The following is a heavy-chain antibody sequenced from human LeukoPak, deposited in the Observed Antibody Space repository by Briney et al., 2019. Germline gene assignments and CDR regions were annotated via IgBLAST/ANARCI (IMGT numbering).Heavy chain of an antibody. CDR1: GGTFSSYA. Sequence: RASVKVSCKASGGTFSSYAISWVRQAPGQGLEWMGGIIPIFGTANYAQKFQGRVTITADESTSTAYMELSSLRSEDTAVYYCARDGLRDYDSIDYWGQGTLVTVSS. CDR3: ARDGLRDYDSIDY. V-gene: IGHV1-69*13. J-gene: IGHJ4*02. D-gene: IGHD3-3*01. CDR2: IIPIFGTA.